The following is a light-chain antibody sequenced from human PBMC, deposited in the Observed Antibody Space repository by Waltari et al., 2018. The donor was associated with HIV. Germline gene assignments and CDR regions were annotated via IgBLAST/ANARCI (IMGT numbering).Light chain of an antibody. CDR3: QSYDTSLSARV. Sequence: QSVLTQPPPVSGAPGQRVTISCTGSSSNIGAGYDVHWYQQCPRRAPKLLLYGNNNRPSGVPDRFSASKFGASVYLAITGLQPDDEADYYCQSYDTSLSARVFGGGTKLTVL. CDR1: SSNIGAGYD. J-gene: IGLJ3*02. CDR2: GNN. V-gene: IGLV1-40*01.